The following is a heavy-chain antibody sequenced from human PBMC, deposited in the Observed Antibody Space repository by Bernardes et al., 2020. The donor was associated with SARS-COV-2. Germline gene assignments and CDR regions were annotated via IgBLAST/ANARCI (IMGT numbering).Heavy chain of an antibody. V-gene: IGHV1-69*13. CDR3: ARADGTGWYGYAMDV. Sequence: SVKVSCKASGGTFSSYAISWVRQAPGQGLEWMGGIIPIFGTANYAQKFQVRVTITADESTSTAYMELSSLRSEDTAVYYCARADGTGWYGYAMDVWGQGTTVTVSS. J-gene: IGHJ6*02. CDR1: GGTFSSYA. CDR2: IIPIFGTA. D-gene: IGHD6-19*01.